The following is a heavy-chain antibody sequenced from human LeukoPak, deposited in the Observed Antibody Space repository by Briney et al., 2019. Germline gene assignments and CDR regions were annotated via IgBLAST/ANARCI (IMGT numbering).Heavy chain of an antibody. V-gene: IGHV3-30*02. D-gene: IGHD3-22*01. CDR2: IRYDGSNK. J-gene: IGHJ4*02. CDR3: ARGRNYYDSSGYYYVPYFDY. CDR1: GFTFSSYG. Sequence: GGSLRLSCAASGFTFSSYGMHWVRQAPGKGLEWVAFIRYDGSNKYYADSVKGRFTISRDNSKNTLYLQMNSLRAEDTAVYYCARGRNYYDSSGYYYVPYFDYWGQGTLVTVSS.